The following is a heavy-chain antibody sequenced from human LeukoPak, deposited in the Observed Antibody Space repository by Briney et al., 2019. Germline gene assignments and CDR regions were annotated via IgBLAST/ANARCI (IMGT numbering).Heavy chain of an antibody. CDR2: INYSGTT. CDR1: GGSISSSGYY. V-gene: IGHV4-39*01. CDR3: ARHSYYGGNSFSYYFDY. D-gene: IGHD4-23*01. J-gene: IGHJ4*02. Sequence: SETLSLTCIVSGGSISSSGYYWGWIRQPPGEGLEWIGSINYSGTTYYNPSLRSRVTISVDTSKNQFSLKLSSVTAADTAVHYCARHSYYGGNSFSYYFDYWGQGTLVTVSS.